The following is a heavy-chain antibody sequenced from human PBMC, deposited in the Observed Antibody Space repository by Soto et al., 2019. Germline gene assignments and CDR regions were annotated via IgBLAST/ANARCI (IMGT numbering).Heavy chain of an antibody. Sequence: SETMSLTWAVSGGSTSSGGYSGSWIRQQPGKGLEWIGYIYHSGSTYYNPSLKSRVTISVDRSKNQFSLKLSSVTAADTAVYYCAREKPGYYGSGSYAWFDPWGQGTLVTVSS. V-gene: IGHV4-30-2*01. J-gene: IGHJ5*02. CDR2: IYHSGST. CDR1: GGSTSSGGYS. CDR3: AREKPGYYGSGSYAWFDP. D-gene: IGHD3-10*01.